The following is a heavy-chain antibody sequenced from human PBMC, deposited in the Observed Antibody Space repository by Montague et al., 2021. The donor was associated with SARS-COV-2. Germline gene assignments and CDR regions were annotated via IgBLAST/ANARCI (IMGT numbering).Heavy chain of an antibody. Sequence: VKPTQTLALTCTFSGFSLSTSGMCVSWIRQPPGKALEWLALIDWDDDKYYSTSLKTRLTISKDTSKNQVVLTMTNMDPVDTATYYCARIWGATRGDAFDIWGQGTMVTVSS. CDR2: IDWDDDK. V-gene: IGHV2-70*01. CDR1: GFSLSTSGMC. CDR3: ARIWGATRGDAFDI. J-gene: IGHJ3*02. D-gene: IGHD1-26*01.